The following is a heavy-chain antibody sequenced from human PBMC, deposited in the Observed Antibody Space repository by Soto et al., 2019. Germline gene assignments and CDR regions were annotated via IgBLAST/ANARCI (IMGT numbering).Heavy chain of an antibody. CDR2: MYNTGST. Sequence: QVQLQESGPGLVKPSETLSLTCTVSGDSISSYYWSWIRQPPGKGLEWIGYMYNTGSTVYNPSLKSRVTISVDTSKNQFSLKLNAVTAADTAVYYCARDLWGYCGTDCYPLDVWGQGTTVTVSS. CDR1: GDSISSYY. V-gene: IGHV4-59*01. J-gene: IGHJ6*02. D-gene: IGHD2-21*02. CDR3: ARDLWGYCGTDCYPLDV.